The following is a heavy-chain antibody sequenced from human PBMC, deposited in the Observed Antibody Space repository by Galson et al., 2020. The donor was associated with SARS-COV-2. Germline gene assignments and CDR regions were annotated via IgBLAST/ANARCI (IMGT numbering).Heavy chain of an antibody. CDR3: ASGPRDGYNFDY. D-gene: IGHD5-12*01. J-gene: IGHJ4*02. Sequence: METGGSLRLSCAASGFTVSSNYMSWVRRAPGKGLEWVSVIYSGGSTYYADSVKGRFTISRDNSKNTLYLQMNSLRAEDTAVYYCASGPRDGYNFDYWGQGTLVTVSS. CDR2: IYSGGST. CDR1: GFTVSSNY. V-gene: IGHV3-53*01.